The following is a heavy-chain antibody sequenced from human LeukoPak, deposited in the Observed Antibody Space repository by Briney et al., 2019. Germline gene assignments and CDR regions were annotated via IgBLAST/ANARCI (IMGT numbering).Heavy chain of an antibody. V-gene: IGHV1-18*01. CDR2: ISAYNGNT. CDR3: ARDKVDTMIVEHEYWFDP. D-gene: IGHD3-22*01. Sequence: ASVKVSCKASGYTFTSYGISWVRQAPGQGLEWMGWISAYNGNTNYAQKLQGRVTMTTDTSTSTAYMELRSLRSDDTAVYYCARDKVDTMIVEHEYWFDPWGQGTLVTVSS. CDR1: GYTFTSYG. J-gene: IGHJ5*02.